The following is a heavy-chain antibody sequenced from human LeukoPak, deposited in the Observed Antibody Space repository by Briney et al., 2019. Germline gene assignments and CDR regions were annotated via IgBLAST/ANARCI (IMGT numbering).Heavy chain of an antibody. CDR3: ATGEDRYYMDV. Sequence: ASVKVSCKASGYTFTGYYMHWVRQAPGQGLEWMGWINPNSGGTNYAQKFQGRVTMTEDTSTDTAYMELSSLRSEDTAVYYCATGEDRYYMDVWGKGTTVTVSS. V-gene: IGHV1-2*02. J-gene: IGHJ6*03. CDR1: GYTFTGYY. CDR2: INPNSGGT.